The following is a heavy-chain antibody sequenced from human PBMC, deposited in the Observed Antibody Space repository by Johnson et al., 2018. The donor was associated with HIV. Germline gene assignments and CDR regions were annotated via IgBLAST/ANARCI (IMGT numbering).Heavy chain of an antibody. Sequence: VESGGGLVKPGGSLRLSCAASGFTFTNAWMTWVRQAPGKGLEWVGRLKSKTDGGTTAYAAPVKGRFTISRDDSKNTLYLQMNSLRVEDTAVYYCARLPSGYSRDAFDIWGQGTMVTVSS. CDR1: GFTFTNAW. J-gene: IGHJ3*02. CDR3: ARLPSGYSRDAFDI. CDR2: LKSKTDGGTT. D-gene: IGHD5-18*01. V-gene: IGHV3-15*01.